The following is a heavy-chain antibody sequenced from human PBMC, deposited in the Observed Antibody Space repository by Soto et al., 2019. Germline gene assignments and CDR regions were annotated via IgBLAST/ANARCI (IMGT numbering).Heavy chain of an antibody. CDR2: IYYSGSP. D-gene: IGHD3-10*01. V-gene: IGHV4-59*12. CDR3: AREELQDYYGSGSFLY. Sequence: PSETLSLTCTVSGGSIWSYDWSWIRQPPGKALEWIGYIYYSGSPNYNPSLKSRVTISVDTSKNQFSLKLGSVTAADTAVYYCAREELQDYYGSGSFLYWGQGILVTVSS. CDR1: GGSIWSYD. J-gene: IGHJ4*02.